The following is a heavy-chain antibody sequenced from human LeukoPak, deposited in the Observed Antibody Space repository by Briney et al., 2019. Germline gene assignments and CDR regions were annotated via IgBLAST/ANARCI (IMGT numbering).Heavy chain of an antibody. D-gene: IGHD2-2*01. Sequence: ASVKVSCKASGYTFISYYMHWVRQAPGQGLEWMGIINPSGGSTSYAQKFQGRVTMTRDTSTSTVYMELSSLRSEDTPVYYCARVAIPCSSTSCYGVINWFDPWGQGTLVTVSS. V-gene: IGHV1-46*01. CDR3: ARVAIPCSSTSCYGVINWFDP. J-gene: IGHJ5*02. CDR1: GYTFISYY. CDR2: INPSGGST.